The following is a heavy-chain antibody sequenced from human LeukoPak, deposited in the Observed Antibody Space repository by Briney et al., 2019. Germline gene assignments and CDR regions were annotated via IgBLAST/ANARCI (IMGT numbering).Heavy chain of an antibody. J-gene: IGHJ4*02. CDR3: ARGLGTYYPYYFDY. CDR1: GFPFSSSA. D-gene: IGHD3-22*01. V-gene: IGHV3-23*01. CDR2: TDDSGGAT. Sequence: GGSLRLSCAASGFPFSSSAMGWVRQAPGKGLEWVSVTDDSGGATYYADSVKGRFTISRDNPDNTLYLQINSLRADDTAVYYCARGLGTYYPYYFDYWGQGTLVTVSS.